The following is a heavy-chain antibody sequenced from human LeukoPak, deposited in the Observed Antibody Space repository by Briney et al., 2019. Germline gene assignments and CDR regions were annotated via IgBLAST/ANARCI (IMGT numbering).Heavy chain of an antibody. CDR3: ARSSKHYYYDSSGYYYRLDY. Sequence: GASVKVSCKASGGTFSSYAISWVRQAPGQGLEWMGGIIPIFGTANYAQKFQGRVTITADESTSTAYMELSSLRSEDTAVYYCARSSKHYYYDSSGYYYRLDYWGQGTLVTVSS. D-gene: IGHD3-22*01. CDR1: GGTFSSYA. CDR2: IIPIFGTA. V-gene: IGHV1-69*13. J-gene: IGHJ4*02.